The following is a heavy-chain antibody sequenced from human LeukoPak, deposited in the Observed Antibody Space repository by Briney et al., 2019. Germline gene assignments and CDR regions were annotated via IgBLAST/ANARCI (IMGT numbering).Heavy chain of an antibody. CDR3: ARASSYGKYYYYYGMDV. J-gene: IGHJ6*02. CDR1: GGSISSYY. Sequence: SETLSLTCTVSGGSISSYYWSWLRQPPGKGLEWIGYIYYSGSTYYNPSLKSRVTISVDTSKNQFSLKLSSVTAADTAVYYCARASSYGKYYYYYGMDVWGQGTTVTVSS. CDR2: IYYSGST. V-gene: IGHV4-59*01. D-gene: IGHD1-26*01.